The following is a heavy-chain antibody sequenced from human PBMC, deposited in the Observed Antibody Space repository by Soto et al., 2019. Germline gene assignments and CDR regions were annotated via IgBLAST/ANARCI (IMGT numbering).Heavy chain of an antibody. Sequence: SETLSLTCTVSGDSITSSSHYWGWIRQPPGKGLECIANIYYDGNTYYNPSLKSRVAISLDTSKNQFSLRLNSVTAADTAVYYCACIFSGGYGYGFYYYGMDVWGQGTTVTVSS. CDR3: ACIFSGGYGYGFYYYGMDV. D-gene: IGHD5-18*01. CDR2: IYYDGNT. V-gene: IGHV4-39*01. J-gene: IGHJ6*02. CDR1: GDSITSSSHY.